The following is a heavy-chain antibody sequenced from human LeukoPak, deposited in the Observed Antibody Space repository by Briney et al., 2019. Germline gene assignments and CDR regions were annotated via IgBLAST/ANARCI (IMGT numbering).Heavy chain of an antibody. CDR3: ARDGTVAAAGLDY. V-gene: IGHV3-48*03. J-gene: IGHJ4*02. CDR2: ISSSGSTI. CDR1: GFTFSSYE. Sequence: PGGSLRLSCAASGFTFSSYEMNWVRQAPGKGLEWVSYISSSGSTIYYADSVKGRFTISRDNAKNSLYLQMNRLRAEDTAVYYCARDGTVAAAGLDYWGQGTLVTVSS. D-gene: IGHD6-13*01.